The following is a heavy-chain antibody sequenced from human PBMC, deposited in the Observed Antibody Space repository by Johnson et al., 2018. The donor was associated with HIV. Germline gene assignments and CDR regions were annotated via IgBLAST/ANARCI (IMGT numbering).Heavy chain of an antibody. D-gene: IGHD2-2*01. Sequence: LVESGGGLVQPGRSLRLSCAASGFTFDDYAMHWVRQAPGKGLEWVSGISWNGGDTGYADSVRGRFTITRDNAKNSLYLQTNRLRVEDTAFYYCARGKGASVGLDAFDIWGQGTMVTVSS. CDR1: GFTFDDYA. J-gene: IGHJ3*02. V-gene: IGHV3-9*01. CDR2: ISWNGGDT. CDR3: ARGKGASVGLDAFDI.